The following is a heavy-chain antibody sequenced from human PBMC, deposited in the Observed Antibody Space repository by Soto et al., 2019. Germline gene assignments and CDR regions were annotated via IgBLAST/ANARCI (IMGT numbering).Heavy chain of an antibody. D-gene: IGHD3-16*01. V-gene: IGHV4-38-2*01. CDR1: GYSINSGYY. CDR2: MYHSGTT. Sequence: PSETLSLTCGVSGYSINSGYYWGWIRQSPGEGLEWIVSMYHSGTTYYNPSLKSRVTISIDTSKNQFSLKLTSVTSADTAVYFCARVAFGPIDYWGQGTLVTVSS. J-gene: IGHJ4*02. CDR3: ARVAFGPIDY.